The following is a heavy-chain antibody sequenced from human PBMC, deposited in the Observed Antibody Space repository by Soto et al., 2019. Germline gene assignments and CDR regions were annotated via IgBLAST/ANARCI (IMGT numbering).Heavy chain of an antibody. D-gene: IGHD6-25*01. V-gene: IGHV5-10-1*01. CDR1: GYSFTSYW. CDR3: ARHESGSDAFDI. CDR2: IGPSDSYT. Sequence: GESLKISCKGSGYSFTSYWISWVRQMPGKGLEWMGRIGPSDSYTNYSPSFQGHVTISADKSISTAYLQWSSLKASDTAMYYCARHESGSDAFDIWGQGTMVTVSS. J-gene: IGHJ3*02.